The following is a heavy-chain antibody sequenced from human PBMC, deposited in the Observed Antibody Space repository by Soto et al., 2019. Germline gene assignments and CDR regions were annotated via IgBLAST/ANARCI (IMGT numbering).Heavy chain of an antibody. D-gene: IGHD3-22*01. CDR3: ARGPGYYYDSSGPKRFDY. CDR1: GGSISSYY. CDR2: IYYSGST. J-gene: IGHJ4*02. Sequence: PSETLSLTCTVSGGSISSYYWSWIRQPPGKGLEWIGYIYYSGSTNYNPSLKSRVTISVDTSKNQFSLKLSSVTAADTAVYYCARGPGYYYDSSGPKRFDYWGQGTLVTVSS. V-gene: IGHV4-59*12.